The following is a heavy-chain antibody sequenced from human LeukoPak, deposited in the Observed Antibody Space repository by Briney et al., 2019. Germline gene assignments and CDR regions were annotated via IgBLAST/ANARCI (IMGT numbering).Heavy chain of an antibody. D-gene: IGHD1-26*01. V-gene: IGHV5-51*01. J-gene: IGHJ6*03. CDR3: ARVGNGGSYSYYYYYMDV. CDR1: GYSFTSYW. Sequence: GESLKISCKGSGYSFTSYWIGWVRQMPGKGLEWMGIIYPGDSDTRYSPSFQGQVTISADKSISTAYLQWSSLKASDTAMYYCARVGNGGSYSYYYYYMDVWGKGTTVTVSS. CDR2: IYPGDSDT.